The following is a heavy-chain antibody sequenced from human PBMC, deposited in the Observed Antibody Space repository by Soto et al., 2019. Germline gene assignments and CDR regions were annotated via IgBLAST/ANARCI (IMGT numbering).Heavy chain of an antibody. D-gene: IGHD3-22*01. CDR1: GFTFSSYS. Sequence: GGSLRLSCAASGFTFSSYSMNWVRQAPGKGLEWVSSISSSSSYIYYADSVKGRFTISRDNAKNSLYLQMNSLRAGDTAVYYCAREFGWSYYDSSGYYFDYWGQGTLVTVSS. CDR3: AREFGWSYYDSSGYYFDY. V-gene: IGHV3-21*01. CDR2: ISSSSSYI. J-gene: IGHJ4*02.